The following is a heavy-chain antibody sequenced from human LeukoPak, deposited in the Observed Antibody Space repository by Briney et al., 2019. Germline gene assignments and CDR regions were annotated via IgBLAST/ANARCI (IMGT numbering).Heavy chain of an antibody. J-gene: IGHJ5*02. CDR1: GFTFSSYA. D-gene: IGHD3-16*02. CDR3: AKRVWGSYRPQKDWFDP. Sequence: GGSLRLSCAASGFTFSSYAMSWVRQAPGKGLEWVSAISGSGGSTYYADSVKGRFTISRDNSKNTLYLQMNSLRAEDTAVYYCAKRVWGSYRPQKDWFDPWGQGTLATVSS. V-gene: IGHV3-23*01. CDR2: ISGSGGST.